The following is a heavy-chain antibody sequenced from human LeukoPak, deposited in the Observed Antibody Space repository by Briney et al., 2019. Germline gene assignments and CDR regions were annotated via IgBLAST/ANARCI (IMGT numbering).Heavy chain of an antibody. D-gene: IGHD1-7*01. Sequence: ASVKVSCKASGYTFTAYYVHWVRQAPGQRLEWMGWINPNSGDTSSAKKFQGRVTMTRDTSISTVYMELSRLRSDDTAVYYCARDYIDPGNYTPLGYWGQGTLVTVSS. CDR2: INPNSGDT. V-gene: IGHV1-2*02. CDR1: GYTFTAYY. J-gene: IGHJ4*02. CDR3: ARDYIDPGNYTPLGY.